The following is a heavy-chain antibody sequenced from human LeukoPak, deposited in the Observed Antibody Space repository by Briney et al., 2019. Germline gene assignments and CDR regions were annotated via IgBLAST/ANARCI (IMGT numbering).Heavy chain of an antibody. CDR1: GYTFTSYG. V-gene: IGHV1-18*01. CDR3: ARSRPYYYDSSGSYDY. CDR2: ISAYNGNT. Sequence: ASVKVSCKASGYTFTSYGISWVRQAPGQGLEWMGWISAYNGNTNYAQKLQGRVTMTTDTSTSTAYMELRSLRSDDTAVYYCARSRPYYYDSSGSYDYWGQGTLVTVSS. J-gene: IGHJ4*02. D-gene: IGHD3-22*01.